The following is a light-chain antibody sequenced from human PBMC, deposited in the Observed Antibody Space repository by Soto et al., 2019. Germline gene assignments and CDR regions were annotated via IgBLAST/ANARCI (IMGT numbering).Light chain of an antibody. V-gene: IGKV3-20*01. CDR3: QQYGSSSIT. CDR2: DVS. CDR1: QSVSGNY. J-gene: IGKJ5*01. Sequence: EIVLTQSPGTLSLSPGEAATLSCSASQSVSGNYLAWYQQKPGQSPRLVIYDVSNRATGIPARFSGSGSGTDFTLTISRLEPEDFAVYYCQQYGSSSITFGQGTRLEIK.